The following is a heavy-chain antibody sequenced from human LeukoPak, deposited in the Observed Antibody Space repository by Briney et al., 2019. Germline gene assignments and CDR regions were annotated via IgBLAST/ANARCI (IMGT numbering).Heavy chain of an antibody. Sequence: PSETLSLTCTVSGGSISSYYWSWIRQPPGKGLEWIGYIYYSGSTNYNPSLKSRVTISVDTSKNQFSLKLSSVTAADTAAYYCATDSSSWSGGFDYWGQGTLITVSS. J-gene: IGHJ4*02. CDR1: GGSISSYY. CDR2: IYYSGST. D-gene: IGHD6-13*01. CDR3: ATDSSSWSGGFDY. V-gene: IGHV4-59*01.